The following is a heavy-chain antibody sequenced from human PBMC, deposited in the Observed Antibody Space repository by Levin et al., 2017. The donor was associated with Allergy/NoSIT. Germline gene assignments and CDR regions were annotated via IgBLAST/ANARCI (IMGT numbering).Heavy chain of an antibody. CDR2: VTYDGRNT. J-gene: IGHJ4*02. D-gene: IGHD6-19*01. CDR1: GFTLRTYA. Sequence: GGSLRLSCAASGFTLRTYAMHWFRQAPAKGLEWVAVVTYDGRNTYYADSVKGRFTISRDTFKNALYLQMNSLRAEDTAVYYCAREYWSTAVAGVDYWGQGTLVTVSS. CDR3: AREYWSTAVAGVDY. V-gene: IGHV3-30*04.